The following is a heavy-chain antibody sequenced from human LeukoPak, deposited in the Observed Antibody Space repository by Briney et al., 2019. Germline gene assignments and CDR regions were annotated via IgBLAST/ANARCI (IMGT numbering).Heavy chain of an antibody. Sequence: GESLKISCQGSGYSFTSYWISWVRQMPRKGLEWMGRIDPSDSYTNYSPSFQGRVTISADKSISTAYLQWSSLKASDTAMYYCARHGEVAATPDNSGLDYWGQGTLVTVSS. CDR2: IDPSDSYT. V-gene: IGHV5-10-1*01. CDR1: GYSFTSYW. CDR3: ARHGEVAATPDNSGLDY. J-gene: IGHJ4*02. D-gene: IGHD2-15*01.